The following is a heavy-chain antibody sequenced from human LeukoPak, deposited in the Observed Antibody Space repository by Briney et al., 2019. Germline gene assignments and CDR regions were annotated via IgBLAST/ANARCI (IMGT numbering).Heavy chain of an antibody. J-gene: IGHJ3*02. CDR3: ARAGGNLFTDAFDI. Sequence: PGGSLRLSCVASGFIFNSYEMNWVRQAPGKGLEWVSYISNYGSTKKYADSVKGRLTISRDNARNSLHLRMDSLRAEDTAVYYCARAGGNLFTDAFDIWGQGTMVTVSS. D-gene: IGHD3-16*01. V-gene: IGHV3-48*03. CDR2: ISNYGSTK. CDR1: GFIFNSYE.